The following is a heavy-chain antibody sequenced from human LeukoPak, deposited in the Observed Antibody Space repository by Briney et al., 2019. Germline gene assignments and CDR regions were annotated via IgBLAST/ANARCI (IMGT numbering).Heavy chain of an antibody. CDR3: AKDSQRLQYYFDY. Sequence: GGSLRLSCAASGFTFSSYSMNWVRQAPGKGLEWVAVISYDGSNKYYADSVKGRFTISRDNSKNTLYLQMNSLRAEDTAVYYCAKDSQRLQYYFDYWGQGTLVTVSS. CDR2: ISYDGSNK. J-gene: IGHJ4*02. V-gene: IGHV3-30*18. CDR1: GFTFSSYS. D-gene: IGHD6-25*01.